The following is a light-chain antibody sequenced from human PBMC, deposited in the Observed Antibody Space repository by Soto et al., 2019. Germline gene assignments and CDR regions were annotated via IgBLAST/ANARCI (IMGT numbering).Light chain of an antibody. CDR2: GAS. CDR1: QSVSSY. V-gene: IGKV3-11*01. Sequence: EIVLTQSPATLSLSPGERATLSCRASQSVSSYLAWYQQKPGQAPRLLIYGASSRATGIPDRFSGSGSGTDFTLTISSLEPEDFAVYYCHQRSNWPPDTFGQGTRLEIK. J-gene: IGKJ5*01. CDR3: HQRSNWPPDT.